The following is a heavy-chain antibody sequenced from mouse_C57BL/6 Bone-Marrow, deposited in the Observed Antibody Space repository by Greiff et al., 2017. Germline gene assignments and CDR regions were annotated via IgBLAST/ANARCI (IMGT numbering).Heavy chain of an antibody. CDR2: IYPGDGDT. CDR3: AIRSGDY. V-gene: IGHV1-82*01. CDR1: GYAFSSSW. Sequence: QVQLQQSGPELVKPGASVKISCKASGYAFSSSWMNWVKQRPGKGLEWIGRIYPGDGDTNYNGKFKGKATLTADKSSSTAYMQLSSLTSRDSAVYFFAIRSGDYWGQGTSVTVS. J-gene: IGHJ4*01.